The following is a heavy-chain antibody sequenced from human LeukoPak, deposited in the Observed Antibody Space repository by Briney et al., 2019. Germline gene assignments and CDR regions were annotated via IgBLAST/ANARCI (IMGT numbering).Heavy chain of an antibody. D-gene: IGHD2-2*01. CDR1: GGSISSGGYY. Sequence: PSETLSLTCTVSGGSISSGGYYWSWIRQHPGKGLEWIGYIYYSGSTYYNPSLKSRVTISVDTSKNQFSLKLSSVTAADTAVYYCARAVPDIVVVPVQVVDAFDIWGQGTMVTVSS. CDR3: ARAVPDIVVVPVQVVDAFDI. J-gene: IGHJ3*02. V-gene: IGHV4-31*03. CDR2: IYYSGST.